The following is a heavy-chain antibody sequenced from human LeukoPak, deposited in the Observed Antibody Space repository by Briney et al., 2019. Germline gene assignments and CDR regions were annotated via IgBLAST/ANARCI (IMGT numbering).Heavy chain of an antibody. J-gene: IGHJ4*02. CDR3: AKVVTGYYSTTSCPFDS. D-gene: IGHD2-2*01. V-gene: IGHV3-30*02. Sequence: PGGSLRLSCAASGFTFSTYGMDWVRQAPGKGLEWVAYIRYDGSNKNYADSVKGRFTISRDNSKNTLYLQMSSLRAEDTAVYYCAKVVTGYYSTTSCPFDSWGQGTLVTVSS. CDR1: GFTFSTYG. CDR2: IRYDGSNK.